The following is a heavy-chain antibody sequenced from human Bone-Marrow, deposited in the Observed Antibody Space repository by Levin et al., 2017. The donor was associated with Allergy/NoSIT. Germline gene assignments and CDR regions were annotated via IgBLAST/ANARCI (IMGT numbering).Heavy chain of an antibody. CDR3: SHVSGPPGTIYFGTFDV. CDR2: IKSQRSGGTI. V-gene: IGHV3-15*01. CDR1: GLIFSDAW. D-gene: IGHD3-3*01. J-gene: IGHJ3*01. Sequence: GGSLRLSCAGSGLIFSDAWMDWVHQSPGKGLEWLGRIKSQRSGGTIDYAAPVKGRFTISRDDSKSTLYLQMNSLQTEDTGLYYCSHVSGPPGTIYFGTFDVWGQGTVVTVSS.